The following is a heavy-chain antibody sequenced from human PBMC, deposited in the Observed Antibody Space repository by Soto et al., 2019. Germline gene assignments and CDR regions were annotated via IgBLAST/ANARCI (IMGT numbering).Heavy chain of an antibody. Sequence: EVQLVESGGGLVQPGRSLRLSCAASGFTFDDYAMHWVRQVPGKGLEWVSGIRWNSDRIGYADSVKGRFIISRDNAKNTLDLQMNSLRAEDTALIYCAKDMGGDYYYYGMDGWGQGTTVTVSS. CDR2: IRWNSDRI. D-gene: IGHD4-17*01. V-gene: IGHV3-9*01. J-gene: IGHJ6*02. CDR1: GFTFDDYA. CDR3: AKDMGGDYYYYGMDG.